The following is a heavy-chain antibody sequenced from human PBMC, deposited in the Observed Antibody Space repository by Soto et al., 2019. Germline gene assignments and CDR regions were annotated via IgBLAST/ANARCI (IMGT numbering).Heavy chain of an antibody. D-gene: IGHD3-3*02. CDR1: GGSISSGGYY. CDR3: ARLGAFYQSLDP. J-gene: IGHJ5*02. Sequence: PSETLSLTCTVSGGSISSGGYYWSWIRQHPGKGLEWIGYIYYSGSTYYNPSLKSRVTISVETSKNHFSLSLDSVTAADTAVYYCARLGAFYQSLDPWGPGTLVTVSS. CDR2: IYYSGST. V-gene: IGHV4-31*03.